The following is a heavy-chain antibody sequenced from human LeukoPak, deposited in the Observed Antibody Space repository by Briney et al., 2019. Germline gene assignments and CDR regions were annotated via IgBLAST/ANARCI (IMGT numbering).Heavy chain of an antibody. J-gene: IGHJ3*02. D-gene: IGHD1-26*01. CDR2: FDPEDGET. CDR3: TPGVVGATTNAFDI. CDR1: GYTLTELS. Sequence: GASVKVSCKVSGYTLTELSMHWVRQAPGKGLEWMGGFDPEDGETIYAQKFQGRVTMTEDTSTDTAYMELSSLRSEDTAVYYCTPGVVGATTNAFDIWGQGTMVTVSS. V-gene: IGHV1-24*01.